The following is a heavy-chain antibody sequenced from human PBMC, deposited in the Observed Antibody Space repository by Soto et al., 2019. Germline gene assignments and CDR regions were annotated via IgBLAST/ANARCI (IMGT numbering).Heavy chain of an antibody. CDR2: ISGSAATT. J-gene: IGHJ4*02. V-gene: IGHV3-23*01. CDR1: GFTFSSYA. Sequence: EVQLLESGGGLVQPGGSLRLSCAASGFTFSSYAMNWVRQAQGKGLEWVSAISGSAATTHFADSVKGRLTISRDNSKNTLYLQMNSLRAEDTAVYYCARDRSYYDSSGSYSPPYWGQGTLVTVSS. CDR3: ARDRSYYDSSGSYSPPY. D-gene: IGHD3-22*01.